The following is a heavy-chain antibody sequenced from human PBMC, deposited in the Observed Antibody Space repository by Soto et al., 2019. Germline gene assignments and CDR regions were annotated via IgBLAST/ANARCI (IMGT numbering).Heavy chain of an antibody. V-gene: IGHV4-31*03. Sequence: SETLSLTCTVSGGSISSGGYYWSWIRQHPGKGLEWIGYIYYSGSTYYNPSLKSRVTISVDTSKNQFSLKLSSVTAADTAVYYCAREYSGYDSDGYNLFDPWGQGTLVTVS. CDR3: AREYSGYDSDGYNLFDP. CDR2: IYYSGST. CDR1: GGSISSGGYY. D-gene: IGHD5-12*01. J-gene: IGHJ5*02.